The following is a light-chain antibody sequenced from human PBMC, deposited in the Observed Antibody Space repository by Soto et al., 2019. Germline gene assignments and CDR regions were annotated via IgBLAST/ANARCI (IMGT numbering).Light chain of an antibody. Sequence: DIQMTQSPSSPSASVGDTVTITCRASQNIDMYLNWYQQRPGKAPKVLISGASNLQSGVPSRFSGSGSGTDFTLTIHSLQPEDFATYSCQHTFSVPPWTFGQGTKVDIK. J-gene: IGKJ1*01. CDR3: QHTFSVPPWT. CDR1: QNIDMY. CDR2: GAS. V-gene: IGKV1-39*01.